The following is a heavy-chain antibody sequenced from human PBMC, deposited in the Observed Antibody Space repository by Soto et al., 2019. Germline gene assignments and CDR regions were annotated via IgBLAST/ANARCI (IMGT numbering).Heavy chain of an antibody. D-gene: IGHD3-22*01. CDR1: GFIFSSHG. Sequence: GGSLRLSCAASGFIFSSHGLHWVRQAPGKGLEWVAVISYDGNNKYYADSVKGRFTISRDYSKNTLYLQMNSLRAEDTAVYYCAKEHDSSGYYDTSYYYYGLDVWGQGTTVTVSS. V-gene: IGHV3-30*18. J-gene: IGHJ6*02. CDR2: ISYDGNNK. CDR3: AKEHDSSGYYDTSYYYYGLDV.